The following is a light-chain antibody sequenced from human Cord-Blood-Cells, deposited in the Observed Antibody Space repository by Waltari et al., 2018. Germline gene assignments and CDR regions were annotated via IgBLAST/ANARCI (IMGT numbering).Light chain of an antibody. J-gene: IGLJ3*02. CDR1: SSDVGSYNI. CDR2: EGG. CDR3: CSYAGSSTWV. V-gene: IGLV2-23*01. Sequence: QSALTQPASVSGSPGQSITISCTGTSSDVGSYNIVSWYQQHPGKAPKLMIYEGGKRPSGVSNRVSGSKSGNTASLTISGLQAEDEADYYCCSYAGSSTWVFGGGTKLTVL.